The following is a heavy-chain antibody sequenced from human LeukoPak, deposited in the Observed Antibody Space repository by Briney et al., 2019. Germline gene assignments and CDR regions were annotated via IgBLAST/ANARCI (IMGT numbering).Heavy chain of an antibody. CDR1: GFTFSSYS. D-gene: IGHD4-17*01. J-gene: IGHJ5*01. Sequence: GGSLRLSCAASGFTFSSYSMNWVRQAPGKGLEHVSYISGSGDTTYYADSVKGRFTISRDNSKNTLYLQMNSLRAEDTAVYYCAKDFQRADYGNWFDSWGQGMLVTVSA. CDR3: AKDFQRADYGNWFDS. CDR2: ISGSGDTT. V-gene: IGHV3-23*01.